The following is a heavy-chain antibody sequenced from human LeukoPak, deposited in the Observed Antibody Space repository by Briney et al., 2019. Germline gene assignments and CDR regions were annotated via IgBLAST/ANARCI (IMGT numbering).Heavy chain of an antibody. V-gene: IGHV3-33*01. J-gene: IGHJ6*02. CDR2: IWYDGSNK. CDR1: GFTFSSYG. CDR3: ASSKAVLGMDV. Sequence: GGSLRLSCAASGFTFSSYGMHWVGQAPGKGLEWVAVIWYDGSNKYYADSVKGRFTISRDNTKNRLYLQMNSLRAEDAAVYYCASSKAVLGMDVWDQGTTITVSS. D-gene: IGHD6-19*01.